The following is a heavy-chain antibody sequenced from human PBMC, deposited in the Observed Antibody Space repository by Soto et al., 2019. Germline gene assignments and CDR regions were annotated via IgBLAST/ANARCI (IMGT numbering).Heavy chain of an antibody. V-gene: IGHV1-18*01. CDR3: ARDQERFLEWLSSYYYYYGMDV. D-gene: IGHD3-3*01. CDR2: ISAYNGNT. CDR1: GGSFTYT. Sequence: ASVKVSCTASGGSFTYTLSRVRQAPGQGLEWVGWISAYNGNTNYAQKLQGRVTMTTDTSTSTAYMELRSLRSDDTAVYYCARDQERFLEWLSSYYYYYGMDVWGQGTTVTVSS. J-gene: IGHJ6*02.